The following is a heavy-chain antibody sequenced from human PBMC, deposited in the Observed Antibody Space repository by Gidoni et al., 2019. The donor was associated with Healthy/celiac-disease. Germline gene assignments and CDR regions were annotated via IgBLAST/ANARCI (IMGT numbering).Heavy chain of an antibody. V-gene: IGHV3-49*03. CDR1: GFTFGDYA. J-gene: IGHJ3*02. CDR2: IRSKAYGGTT. D-gene: IGHD5-12*01. CDR3: TRVLGGWLQLGAFDI. Sequence: EVQLVESGGGLVQPGRSLRLSCTASGFTFGDYAMSWFRQAPGKGLEWVGFIRSKAYGGTTEYAASVKGRFTISRDDSKSIAYLQMNSLKTEDTAVYYCTRVLGGWLQLGAFDIWGQGTMVTVSS.